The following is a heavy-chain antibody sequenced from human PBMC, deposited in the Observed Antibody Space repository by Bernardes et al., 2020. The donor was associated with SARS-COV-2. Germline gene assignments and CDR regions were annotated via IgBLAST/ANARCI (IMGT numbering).Heavy chain of an antibody. J-gene: IGHJ3*01. CDR1: GIIFSDSW. CDR2: IKPNGRDK. D-gene: IGHD3-10*01. CDR3: ARGHYGV. Sequence: GGSLRLSCVASGIIFSDSWMNWVRQAPGKGLEWVANIKPNGRDKDYVDSLRGRFTISRDNAKKTLYLQMNNLRVEDTAVYYCARGHYGVWGQGTMVTVSS. V-gene: IGHV3-7*01.